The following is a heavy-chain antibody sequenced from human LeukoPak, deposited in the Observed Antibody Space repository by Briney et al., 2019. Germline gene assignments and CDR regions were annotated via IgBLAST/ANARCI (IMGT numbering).Heavy chain of an antibody. J-gene: IGHJ4*02. D-gene: IGHD3-10*01. Sequence: ASVRVFCKTSGYTFTRFYIHWVRQAPGQGLEWMGWINPNTGGTNFAQKFQGRVTMTTDTSISTAYMDLRRLTSDDTAVYFCAREGDFNGSGRGDSWGQGTLVSVSS. V-gene: IGHV1-2*02. CDR1: GYTFTRFY. CDR2: INPNTGGT. CDR3: AREGDFNGSGRGDS.